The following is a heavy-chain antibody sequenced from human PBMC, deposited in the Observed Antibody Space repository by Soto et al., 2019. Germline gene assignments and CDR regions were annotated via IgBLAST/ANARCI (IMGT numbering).Heavy chain of an antibody. CDR1: GFTFSSYS. CDR2: ISSSSSTI. Sequence: EVQLVESGGGLVQPGGSLRLSCAASGFTFSSYSMNWVRQAPGKGXXWVSYISSSSSTIYYADSVKGRFTISRDNAKNSLYLQMNSLRDEDTAVYYCARPEYSSSSYGMDVWGQGTTVTVSS. V-gene: IGHV3-48*02. D-gene: IGHD6-6*01. J-gene: IGHJ6*02. CDR3: ARPEYSSSSYGMDV.